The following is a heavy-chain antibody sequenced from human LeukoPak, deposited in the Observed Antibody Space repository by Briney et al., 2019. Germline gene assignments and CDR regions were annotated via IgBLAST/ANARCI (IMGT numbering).Heavy chain of an antibody. CDR1: GFTFSSYA. CDR2: ISGSGDST. D-gene: IGHD3-22*01. J-gene: IGHJ6*03. Sequence: GGSLRLSCAASGFTFSSYAMSWVRQAPGKGLEWVSAISGSGDSTYYADSVKGRFTISRDNSKKTLYLQLNSLRAEDTAVYYCAKRGEDSSGYYKARTVYYYYYYMDVWGKGTTVTVSS. CDR3: AKRGEDSSGYYKARTVYYYYYYMDV. V-gene: IGHV3-23*01.